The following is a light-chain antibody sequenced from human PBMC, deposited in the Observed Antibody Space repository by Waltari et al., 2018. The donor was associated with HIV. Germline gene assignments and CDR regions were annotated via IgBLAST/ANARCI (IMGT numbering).Light chain of an antibody. CDR3: QSYDSSLSGSVV. V-gene: IGLV1-40*01. CDR1: SSNIGANYD. Sequence: QSVLTQPPSVSGAPGQRVTISCTGSSSNIGANYDVHWYQQFPGTAPKLLLSVQDDRPSGVPDRFSGSMSGTSASLAITGLQADDEADYYCQSYDSSLSGSVVFGGGTKLTVL. J-gene: IGLJ2*01. CDR2: VQD.